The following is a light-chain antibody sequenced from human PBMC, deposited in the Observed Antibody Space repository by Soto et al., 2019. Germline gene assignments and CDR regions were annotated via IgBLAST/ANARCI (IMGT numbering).Light chain of an antibody. V-gene: IGKV2-28*01. CDR3: MQARRSPLT. CDR1: QRLPQSIGYNY. J-gene: IGKJ4*01. Sequence: LSLHVPPAVQASISCWSSQRLPQSIGYNYLDWYLQKPGQAPQLLIYVGSSRASGVPDRFSGSGSGTDFTLNISRVEAEDFGVYYCMQARRSPLTFGGGTKVDVK. CDR2: VGS.